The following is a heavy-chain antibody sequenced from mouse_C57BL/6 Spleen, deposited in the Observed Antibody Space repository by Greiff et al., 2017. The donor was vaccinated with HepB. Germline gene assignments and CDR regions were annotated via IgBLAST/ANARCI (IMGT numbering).Heavy chain of an antibody. CDR2: IDPSDSYT. CDR1: GYTFTSYW. D-gene: IGHD2-1*01. CDR3: ARADGIYYAMDY. V-gene: IGHV1-69*01. J-gene: IGHJ4*01. Sequence: QVQLQQPGAELVMPGASVKLSCKASGYTFTSYWMHWVKQRPGQGLEWIGEIDPSDSYTNYNQKFKGKSTLTVDKSSSTAYMQLSSLTSEDSAVYYCARADGIYYAMDYWGQGTSVTVSS.